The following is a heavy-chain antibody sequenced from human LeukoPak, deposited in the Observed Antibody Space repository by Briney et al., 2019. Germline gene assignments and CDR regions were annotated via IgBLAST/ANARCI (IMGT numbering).Heavy chain of an antibody. J-gene: IGHJ4*02. V-gene: IGHV4-39*01. CDR1: GDSISSSSYY. D-gene: IGHD4-17*01. CDR3: ARQMVVYGDYVMDY. Sequence: SETLSLTCTVSGDSISSSSYYWGWIRQPPGKGLEWIGSIYYSGSTYYNPSLKSRVTISVDTSKNQFSLKVSCVTAADTAVYYCARQMVVYGDYVMDYWGQGNLVTVSS. CDR2: IYYSGST.